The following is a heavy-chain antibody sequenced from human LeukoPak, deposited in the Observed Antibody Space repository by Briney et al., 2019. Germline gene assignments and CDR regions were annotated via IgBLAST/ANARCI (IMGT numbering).Heavy chain of an antibody. CDR3: ARDGIWRPRAFDI. V-gene: IGHV1-18*01. J-gene: IGHJ3*02. CDR1: GYTFTSYG. D-gene: IGHD1-26*01. CDR2: ISACNGNT. Sequence: ASVKVSCKASGYTFTSYGISWVGQAPGKGLDWMGWISACNGNTNYAQKLQGRVTMTTDTSTSTAYMELRSLRSDDTAVYYCARDGIWRPRAFDIWGQGTMVTVSS.